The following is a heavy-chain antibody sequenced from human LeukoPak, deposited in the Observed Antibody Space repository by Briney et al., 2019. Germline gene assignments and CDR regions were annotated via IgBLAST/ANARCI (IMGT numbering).Heavy chain of an antibody. J-gene: IGHJ4*02. Sequence: PGGSLRLSCAASGFTFNVYYMSWIRQTPGKGLEWISYISSNSDYTNYADSVKGRFTISRDNSKNTLYLQMNSLRAEDTAVYYCARDGDSSGWSFDYWGQGTLVTVSS. D-gene: IGHD6-19*01. V-gene: IGHV3-11*06. CDR3: ARDGDSSGWSFDY. CDR2: ISSNSDYT. CDR1: GFTFNVYY.